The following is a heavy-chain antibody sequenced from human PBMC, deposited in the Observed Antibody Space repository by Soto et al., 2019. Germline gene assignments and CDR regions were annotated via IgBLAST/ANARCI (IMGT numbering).Heavy chain of an antibody. J-gene: IGHJ5*02. Sequence: SVKVSCKASGFTFSSSAVQWVRQARGQRLEWIGWIVVGSGNTNYAQKFQERVTITRDMSTSTAYMELSSLRSEDTAVYYCAADRWEMATTGVGWFDPWGQGTLVTVSS. D-gene: IGHD1-26*01. CDR3: AADRWEMATTGVGWFDP. V-gene: IGHV1-58*01. CDR2: IVVGSGNT. CDR1: GFTFSSSA.